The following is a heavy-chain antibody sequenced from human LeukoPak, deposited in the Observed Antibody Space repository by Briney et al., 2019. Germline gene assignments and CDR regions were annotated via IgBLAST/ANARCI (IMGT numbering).Heavy chain of an antibody. CDR1: GGTFSSHA. V-gene: IGHV1-69*05. J-gene: IGHJ6*03. D-gene: IGHD2-2*01. CDR2: IIPISGTA. CDR3: ARGLQYQLLKALGYYYMDV. Sequence: SVKVSCKASGGTFSSHAIAWVRQAPGQGPEWMGGIIPISGTANYAQKLQGRVTITTDESTSTAYMELSSLTSDDTAVYYCARGLQYQLLKALGYYYMDVWGEGTTVTVSS.